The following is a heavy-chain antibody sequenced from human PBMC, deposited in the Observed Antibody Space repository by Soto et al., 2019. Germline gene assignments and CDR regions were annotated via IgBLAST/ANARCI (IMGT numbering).Heavy chain of an antibody. Sequence: SVKVSCKASGGTFSSYAISWVRQAPGQGLEWMGGIIPIFGTANYAQKFQGRVTITADESTSTAYMELSSLRSEDTAVYYCARSRRGAIRFLGDYYYYYGMEVWGQGTTVTVSS. V-gene: IGHV1-69*13. CDR3: ARSRRGAIRFLGDYYYYYGMEV. J-gene: IGHJ6*02. D-gene: IGHD3-3*01. CDR2: IIPIFGTA. CDR1: GGTFSSYA.